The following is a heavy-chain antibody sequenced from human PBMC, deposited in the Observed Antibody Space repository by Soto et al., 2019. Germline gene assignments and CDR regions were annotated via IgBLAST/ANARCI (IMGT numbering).Heavy chain of an antibody. Sequence: PGESRRLSCAASGVTFSTSWMTWARQAPGKGLEWLANIKEDGSDKYYVDSVKGRFTISRDNAKNTLYLQMNSLRAEDTAVYYCAIRASYYDSSGSFDYWGQGTLVTVSS. V-gene: IGHV3-7*02. CDR3: AIRASYYDSSGSFDY. CDR1: GVTFSTSW. CDR2: IKEDGSDK. D-gene: IGHD3-22*01. J-gene: IGHJ4*02.